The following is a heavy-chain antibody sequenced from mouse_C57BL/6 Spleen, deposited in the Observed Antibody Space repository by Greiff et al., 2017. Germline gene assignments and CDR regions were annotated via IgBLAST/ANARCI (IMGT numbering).Heavy chain of an antibody. Sequence: QVQLQQPGAELVQPGASVKLSCKASGYTFTSYWMHWVKQRPGQGLEWIGMIHPNSGSTNYNEKFKSKATLTVDKSSSTAYMQLSSRTSEDSAVYYCARWGDYDVYWGQGTTLTVSS. J-gene: IGHJ2*01. CDR1: GYTFTSYW. D-gene: IGHD2-4*01. V-gene: IGHV1-64*01. CDR3: ARWGDYDVY. CDR2: IHPNSGST.